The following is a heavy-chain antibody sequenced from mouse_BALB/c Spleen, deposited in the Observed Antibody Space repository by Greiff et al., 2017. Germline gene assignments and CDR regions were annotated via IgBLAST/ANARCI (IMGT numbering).Heavy chain of an antibody. CDR1: GFTFSSYG. CDR2: INSNGGST. CDR3: ARGGGNHAMDY. Sequence: EVKLMESGGGLVQPGGSLKLSCAASGFTFSSYGMSWVRQTPDKRLELVATINSNGGSTYYPDSVKGRFTISRDNAKNTLYLQMSSLKSEDTAMYYCARGGGNHAMDYWGQGTSVTVSS. J-gene: IGHJ4*01. D-gene: IGHD1-1*02. V-gene: IGHV5-6-3*01.